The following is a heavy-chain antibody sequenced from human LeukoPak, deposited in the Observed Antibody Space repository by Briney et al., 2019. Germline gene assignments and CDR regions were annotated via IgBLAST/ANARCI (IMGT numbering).Heavy chain of an antibody. V-gene: IGHV1-69*05. CDR2: FIPIFGTA. CDR3: ARHIYGSWSYVFDY. CDR1: RHILSSYA. D-gene: IGHD3-10*01. J-gene: IGHJ4*02. Sequence: GASVNLFCRASRHILSSYATSWVRQAPGRGLEWMGGFIPIFGTANYAQKFQGRVTITTDESTSTAYIELSSLRSEDTAVYYCARHIYGSWSYVFDYWGQGTLVTVSS.